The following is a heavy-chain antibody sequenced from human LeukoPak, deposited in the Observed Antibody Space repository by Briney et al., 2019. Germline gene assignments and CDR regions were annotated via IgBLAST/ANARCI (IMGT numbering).Heavy chain of an antibody. Sequence: SETLSLTCTVSGGSMSSYYWSFIRQPAGKGLEWIGRIHTSWTTYYNPSLKSRVTMSVDTSKNQFSLKLSSVTAADTAVYYCARHQWLQAYWYFDLWGRGTLATVSS. D-gene: IGHD5-24*01. CDR2: IHTSWTT. V-gene: IGHV4-4*07. CDR3: ARHQWLQAYWYFDL. CDR1: GGSMSSYY. J-gene: IGHJ2*01.